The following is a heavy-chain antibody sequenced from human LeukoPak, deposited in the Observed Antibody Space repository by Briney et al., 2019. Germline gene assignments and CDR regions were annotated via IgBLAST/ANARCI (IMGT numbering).Heavy chain of an antibody. J-gene: IGHJ4*02. Sequence: SETLSLTCTVSGGSISSYYWSWIRQPPGKGLEWIGYIYYSGSTNYNPSLKSRVTISVDTSKNQFSLKLSSVTAADTAVYYCARDRGQGSPHFDYGGQGTLVTVSS. CDR3: ARDRGQGSPHFDY. V-gene: IGHV4-59*01. D-gene: IGHD3-10*01. CDR2: IYYSGST. CDR1: GGSISSYY.